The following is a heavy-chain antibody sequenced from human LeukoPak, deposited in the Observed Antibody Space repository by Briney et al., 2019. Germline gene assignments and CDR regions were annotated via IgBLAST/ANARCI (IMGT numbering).Heavy chain of an antibody. Sequence: ASVKVSCKAFGYTFTSYAMHWVRQAPGQRLEWMGWINAGNGNTKYSQKFQGRVTITRDTSASTAYMELSSLRSEDTAVYYCARDLYDSSGHDYWGQGTLVTVSS. CDR3: ARDLYDSSGHDY. V-gene: IGHV1-3*01. CDR1: GYTFTSYA. J-gene: IGHJ4*02. D-gene: IGHD3-22*01. CDR2: INAGNGNT.